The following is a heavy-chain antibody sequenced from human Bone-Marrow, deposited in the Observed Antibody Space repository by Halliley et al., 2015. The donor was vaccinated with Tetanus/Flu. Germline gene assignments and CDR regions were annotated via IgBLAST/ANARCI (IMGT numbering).Heavy chain of an antibody. Sequence: SLRLSCAASGFTFTTYAMTWVRQAPGQGLEWVATVFGSGGVTHYRDSVKGRFTIPRDNSQKTLYLQMKGLRAEDTALYFCAKQTSHSQYRGSAIAHWGQGTLVAVPS. D-gene: IGHD1-26*01. CDR3: AKQTSHSQYRGSAIAH. CDR2: VFGSGGVT. V-gene: IGHV3-23*01. CDR1: GFTFTTYA. J-gene: IGHJ4*02.